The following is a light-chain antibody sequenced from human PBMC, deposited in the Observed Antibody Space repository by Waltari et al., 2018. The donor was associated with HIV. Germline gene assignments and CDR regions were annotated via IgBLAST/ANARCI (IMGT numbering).Light chain of an antibody. CDR1: SSDVGGPNY. CDR2: EVS. CDR3: NSYRSSTTPCV. V-gene: IGLV2-14*01. Sequence: QSALPQTASVSGPPGPSTTISGTGTSSDVGGPNYVSWYQQHPGKAPKLFIYEVSNRPSGVSNRFAGSKSGNTASMTISGLQAEDEADYYCNSYRSSTTPCVFGTGTKVTVL. J-gene: IGLJ1*01.